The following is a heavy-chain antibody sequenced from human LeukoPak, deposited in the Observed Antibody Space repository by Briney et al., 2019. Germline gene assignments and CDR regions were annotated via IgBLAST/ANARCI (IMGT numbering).Heavy chain of an antibody. D-gene: IGHD3-3*01. CDR3: AREVHDFWSGYRYYYYYYMDV. CDR1: GGSITSSSYH. J-gene: IGHJ6*03. V-gene: IGHV4-39*07. CDR2: ICYTGST. Sequence: SEPLSLTCTVSGGSITSSSYHGAGSRQPPGKGLVWIGSICYTGSTYYNPSLKSRVTISVDTSKNQFSLKLISVTAADTAVYYCAREVHDFWSGYRYYYYYYMDVWGKGTTVTVSS.